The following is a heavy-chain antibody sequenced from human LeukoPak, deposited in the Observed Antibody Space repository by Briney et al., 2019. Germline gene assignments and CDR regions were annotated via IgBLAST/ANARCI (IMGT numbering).Heavy chain of an antibody. CDR3: AKSPEMARGLLLDY. Sequence: GGSLRLSCAASGFTFDDYAMHWVRQAPGKGLEWVSGISWNSGSIGYADSVKGRFTISRDNSKNSLYLQMNSLRTEDTALYYCAKSPEMARGLLLDYWGQGTLVTVSS. J-gene: IGHJ4*02. D-gene: IGHD5-24*01. V-gene: IGHV3-9*01. CDR2: ISWNSGSI. CDR1: GFTFDDYA.